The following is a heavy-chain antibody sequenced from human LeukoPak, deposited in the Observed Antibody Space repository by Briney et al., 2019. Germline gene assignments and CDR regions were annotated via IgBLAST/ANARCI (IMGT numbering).Heavy chain of an antibody. CDR2: ISHSGAT. J-gene: IGHJ4*02. Sequence: VGALRLSCAGSGCPFSSDTINWVRQGPGKGMECASTISHSGATYYADSVKRRFTISRDNSKNTVFLQMNSLRAEDTALYFCARRSHASPAGYSPFFDSWGQGTLVTVSS. D-gene: IGHD6-13*01. CDR1: GCPFSSDT. V-gene: IGHV3-23*01. CDR3: ARRSHASPAGYSPFFDS.